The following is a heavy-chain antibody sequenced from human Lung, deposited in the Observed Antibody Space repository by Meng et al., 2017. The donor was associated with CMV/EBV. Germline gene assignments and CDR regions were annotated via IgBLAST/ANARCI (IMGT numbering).Heavy chain of an antibody. V-gene: IGHV1-2*02. CDR1: GYTFTGYY. CDR2: IDPHNGDT. D-gene: IGHD3-16*01. Sequence: SVXVSXXTSGYTFTGYYLHWVRQAPGQGLEYMGSIDPHNGDTNYAQKFQGRVTMTRDTSIDTAYMELSRLRSDDTAVYFCARGPGEATFTSLDAFWGQGTVVTVSS. J-gene: IGHJ4*02. CDR3: ARGPGEATFTSLDAF.